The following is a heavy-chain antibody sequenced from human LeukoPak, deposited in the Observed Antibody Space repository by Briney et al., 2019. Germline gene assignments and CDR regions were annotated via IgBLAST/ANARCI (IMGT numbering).Heavy chain of an antibody. Sequence: PSETLSLTCSVSGSSFNSYYWSWIRQPAGKGLEWIGRIHTRGSADYSPSLQSRVTISVDMSKKEFSLTLPPVTAADTAVYYCARDIVYLIDEDYGWGQGTLVSVSS. J-gene: IGHJ4*02. CDR3: ARDIVYLIDEDYG. CDR2: IHTRGSA. D-gene: IGHD4-17*01. CDR1: GSSFNSYY. V-gene: IGHV4-4*07.